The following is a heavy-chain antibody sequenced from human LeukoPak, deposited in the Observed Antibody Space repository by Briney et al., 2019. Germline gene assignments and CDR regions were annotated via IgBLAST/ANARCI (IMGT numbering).Heavy chain of an antibody. CDR2: ISYDGSNK. D-gene: IGHD3-3*01. CDR1: GFTFSSYG. J-gene: IGHJ6*02. V-gene: IGHV3-30*18. CDR3: AKSPNPYYDFWSGPLTGYYGMDV. Sequence: GGSLRLSCAAYGFTFSSYGMHWVRQAPGKGLEWVAVISYDGSNKYYADSVKGRFTISRDNSKNTLYLQMNSLRAEDTAVYYCAKSPNPYYDFWSGPLTGYYGMDVWGQGTRVSVFS.